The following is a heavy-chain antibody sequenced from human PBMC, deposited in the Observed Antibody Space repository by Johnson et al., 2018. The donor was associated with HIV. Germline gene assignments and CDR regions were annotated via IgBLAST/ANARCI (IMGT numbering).Heavy chain of an antibody. V-gene: IGHV3-30*19. Sequence: QLVESGGGVVQPGRSLRLSCAASGFTFSSYGMHWVRQAPGKGLEWVAVIGYDGSDKYYADSVKGRFTISRDNSKNTLYLQMNSLRAEDTAVYYCAKGGLWFGESIDAFDIWGQGTMVTVSS. D-gene: IGHD3-10*01. CDR2: IGYDGSDK. J-gene: IGHJ3*02. CDR3: AKGGLWFGESIDAFDI. CDR1: GFTFSSYG.